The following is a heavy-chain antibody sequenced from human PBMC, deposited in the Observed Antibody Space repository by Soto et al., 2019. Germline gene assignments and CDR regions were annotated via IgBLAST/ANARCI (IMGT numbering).Heavy chain of an antibody. CDR1: GGSFSGYF. Sequence: SETMSLTCAVYGGSFSGYFWSWIRQPPGKGLEWIGEINHGGSTNYNPSLKSRVTISVDTSKNQFSLKLSSVTAADTAVYYCARARYWGQGTLVTVSS. CDR2: INHGGST. J-gene: IGHJ4*02. V-gene: IGHV4-34*01. CDR3: ARARY.